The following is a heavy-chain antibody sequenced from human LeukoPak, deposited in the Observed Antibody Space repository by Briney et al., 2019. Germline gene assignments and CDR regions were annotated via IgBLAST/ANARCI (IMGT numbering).Heavy chain of an antibody. CDR2: ISSSSSTI. J-gene: IGHJ4*02. Sequence: GGSLRLSCAASGFTFSSYSMNWVRQAPGKGLEWVSYISSSSSTIYYADSVKGQFTISRDNAKNSLYLQMNSLRAEDTAVYYCVAGAYSSGYLFDYWGQGTLGTVSS. CDR3: VAGAYSSGYLFDY. CDR1: GFTFSSYS. V-gene: IGHV3-48*01. D-gene: IGHD6-19*01.